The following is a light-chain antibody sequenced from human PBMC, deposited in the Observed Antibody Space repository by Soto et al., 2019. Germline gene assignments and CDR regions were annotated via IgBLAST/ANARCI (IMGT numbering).Light chain of an antibody. J-gene: IGKJ1*01. Sequence: DIQMTQSPSTLSASVGDRVTITCRASQSISNWLAWYQQKPGKAPKLLIYKASSLESGVPSRFSGSGSGTEFTLTISSLQPDDFATYYCQQYTSYSPETFGQGTKVEIK. CDR3: QQYTSYSPET. V-gene: IGKV1-5*03. CDR2: KAS. CDR1: QSISNW.